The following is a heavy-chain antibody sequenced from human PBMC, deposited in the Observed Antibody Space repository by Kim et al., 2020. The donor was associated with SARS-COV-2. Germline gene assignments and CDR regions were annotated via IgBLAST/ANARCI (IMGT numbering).Heavy chain of an antibody. CDR3: ARATYYYDSSGYYYAGVPDY. CDR2: INHSGST. Sequence: SETLSLTCAVYGGSFSGYYWSWIRQPPGKGLEWIGEINHSGSTNYNPSLKSRVTISVDTSKNQFSLKLSSVTAADTAVYYCARATYYYDSSGYYYAGVPDYWGQGTLVTVSS. CDR1: GGSFSGYY. V-gene: IGHV4-34*01. J-gene: IGHJ4*02. D-gene: IGHD3-22*01.